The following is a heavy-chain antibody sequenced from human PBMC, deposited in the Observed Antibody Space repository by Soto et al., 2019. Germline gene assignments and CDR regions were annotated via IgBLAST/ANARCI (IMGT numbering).Heavy chain of an antibody. Sequence: PAGSLRLSCAASGFTFSSYWMSWVRQAPGKGLEWVANIKQDGSEKYYVDSVKGRFTISRDNAKNSLYLQMNPLRAEDTAVYYCARVPGGYGSGSFYGLDVWGQGTTVTVSS. CDR1: GFTFSSYW. CDR3: ARVPGGYGSGSFYGLDV. J-gene: IGHJ6*02. V-gene: IGHV3-7*01. D-gene: IGHD3-10*01. CDR2: IKQDGSEK.